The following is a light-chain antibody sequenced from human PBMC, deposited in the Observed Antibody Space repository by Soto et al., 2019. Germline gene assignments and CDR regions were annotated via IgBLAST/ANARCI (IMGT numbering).Light chain of an antibody. V-gene: IGKV1-39*01. CDR2: AAS. Sequence: DIQMTQSPCSLSASVGDRVTITCQSSQSIIRYLNWYQQKAGKAPQLLIYAASSLQSGVPPRFSGSGSGTDFILSISSLQPEDSAIYYCQQSYSSPRTFGQGTKLEI. CDR1: QSIIRY. CDR3: QQSYSSPRT. J-gene: IGKJ2*01.